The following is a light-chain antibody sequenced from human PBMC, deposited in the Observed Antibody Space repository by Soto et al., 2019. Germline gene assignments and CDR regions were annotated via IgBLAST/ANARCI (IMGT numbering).Light chain of an antibody. CDR3: SSYTTSSTLEV. Sequence: QSALTEPASVSGSPGQSITISCTGTSSDVGGYKFVSWYQQHPGKAPKLMIYEVNNRPSGVSNRLSGSKSGNTASLTISGLXAEDEADYYCSSYTTSSTLEVFGTGTKVTVL. CDR2: EVN. J-gene: IGLJ1*01. CDR1: SSDVGGYKF. V-gene: IGLV2-14*01.